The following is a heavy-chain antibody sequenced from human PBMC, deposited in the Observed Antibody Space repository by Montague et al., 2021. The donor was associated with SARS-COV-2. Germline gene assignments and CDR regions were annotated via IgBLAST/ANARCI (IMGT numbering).Heavy chain of an antibody. J-gene: IGHJ6*03. Sequence: SETLSLTCTVSGGSISSYYWSWIRQPPGKGLEWIGYIYYSGSTNYNPSLKSRVTISVDTSKNQFSPKLSSVTAADTAVYYCARAQGAGYSSGWYNYYYYMDVWGKGTTVTVSS. D-gene: IGHD6-19*01. CDR1: GGSISSYY. V-gene: IGHV4-59*01. CDR3: ARAQGAGYSSGWYNYYYYMDV. CDR2: IYYSGST.